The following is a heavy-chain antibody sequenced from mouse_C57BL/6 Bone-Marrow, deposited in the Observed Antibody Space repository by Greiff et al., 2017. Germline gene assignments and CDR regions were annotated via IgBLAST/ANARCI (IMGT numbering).Heavy chain of an antibody. D-gene: IGHD1-1*01. CDR3: ASSGYYGSSPWYFDV. CDR1: GYTFTDYY. Sequence: VQLQQSGAELVRPGASVKLSCKASGYTFTDYYINWVKQRPGQGLEWIARIYPGSGNTYYNEKFKGKATLTAEKSSSTAYMQLSSLTSEDSAVYFCASSGYYGSSPWYFDVWGTGTTVTVAS. J-gene: IGHJ1*03. V-gene: IGHV1-76*01. CDR2: IYPGSGNT.